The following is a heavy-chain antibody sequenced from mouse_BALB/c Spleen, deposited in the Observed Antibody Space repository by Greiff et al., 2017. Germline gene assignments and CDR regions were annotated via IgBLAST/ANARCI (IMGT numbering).Heavy chain of an antibody. CDR3: ARSGTMRDY. CDR1: GYNFTSYW. J-gene: IGHJ2*01. Sequence: QVQLQQPGAELVKPGTSVKLSCKASGYNFTSYWINWVKLRPGQGLEWIGDIYPGSGSTNYNEKFKSKATLTVDTSSSTAYMQLSSLASEDSALYYCARSGTMRDYWGQGTTLTVSS. CDR2: IYPGSGST. D-gene: IGHD2-4*01. V-gene: IGHV1-55*01.